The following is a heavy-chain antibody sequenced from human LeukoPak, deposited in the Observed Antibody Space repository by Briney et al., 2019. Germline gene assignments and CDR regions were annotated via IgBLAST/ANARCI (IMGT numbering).Heavy chain of an antibody. D-gene: IGHD4-23*01. V-gene: IGHV3-21*03. CDR3: ARGAQRWGGFDP. CDR2: ISSSSSYI. Sequence: GGSLRLSCAASGFTFSSYSMNWVRQAPGKGPEWVSSISSSSSYIYYADSVKGRFTISRDNAKNSLYLQMNSLRAEDTAVYYCARGAQRWGGFDPWGQGTLVTVSS. CDR1: GFTFSSYS. J-gene: IGHJ5*02.